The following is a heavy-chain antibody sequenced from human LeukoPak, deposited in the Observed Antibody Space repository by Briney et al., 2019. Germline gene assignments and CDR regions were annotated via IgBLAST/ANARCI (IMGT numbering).Heavy chain of an antibody. V-gene: IGHV3-74*01. CDR2: INTDGSGT. CDR1: GYTFSSFW. D-gene: IGHD6-13*01. Sequence: PGGSLRLSCAASGYTFSSFWMHCVRQAPGKGLVWVSRINTDGSGTSYADSVKGRFTISRDNAKNTLYLQMSSLRAEDTAVYYCASSGVGSSWFYYWGQGTLVTVSS. CDR3: ASSGVGSSWFYY. J-gene: IGHJ4*02.